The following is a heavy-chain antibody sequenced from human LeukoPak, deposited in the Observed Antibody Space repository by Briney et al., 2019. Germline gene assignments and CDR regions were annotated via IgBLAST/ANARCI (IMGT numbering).Heavy chain of an antibody. D-gene: IGHD3-10*01. Sequence: VKISCKVSGYTFTDCYMHCGQQAPGKGLEWMGLVDPEDGETVYAEKFQGRVTITADTSTDTAYMELSSLRSEDTAVYYCATKYGSGSRPLDYWGQGTLVTVSS. V-gene: IGHV1-69-2*01. CDR1: GYTFTDCY. CDR3: ATKYGSGSRPLDY. CDR2: VDPEDGET. J-gene: IGHJ4*02.